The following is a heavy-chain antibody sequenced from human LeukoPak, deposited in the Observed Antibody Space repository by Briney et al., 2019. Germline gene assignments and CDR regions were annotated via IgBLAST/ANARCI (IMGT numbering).Heavy chain of an antibody. D-gene: IGHD3-10*01. Sequence: SETPSLTCTVSGGSISSSSYYWGWIRQPPGKGLEWIGSIYYSGSTYYNPSLKSRVTISVDTSKHQFSLKLRSVTAADTAVYYCARHLWFGEFPTTPFGYWGQGTLVTVSS. CDR3: ARHLWFGEFPTTPFGY. CDR1: GGSISSSSYY. J-gene: IGHJ4*02. V-gene: IGHV4-39*01. CDR2: IYYSGST.